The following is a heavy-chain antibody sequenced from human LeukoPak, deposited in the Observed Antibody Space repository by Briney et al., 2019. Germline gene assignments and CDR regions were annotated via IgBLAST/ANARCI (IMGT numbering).Heavy chain of an antibody. CDR1: GFTFSSYW. CDR2: IKHDGSAK. CDR3: VYRNDFNY. Sequence: PGGSLRLSCAASGFTFSSYWMSWVRQAPGKGLEWVGNIKHDGSAKYYVDSVKGRFTISRDNAQNSLYLQMNGLRADDTAVYYCVYRNDFNYWGQGTLVTVSS. D-gene: IGHD1-26*01. V-gene: IGHV3-7*02. J-gene: IGHJ4*02.